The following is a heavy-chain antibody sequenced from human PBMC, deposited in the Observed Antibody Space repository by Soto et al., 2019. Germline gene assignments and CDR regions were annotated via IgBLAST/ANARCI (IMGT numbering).Heavy chain of an antibody. J-gene: IGHJ4*02. V-gene: IGHV3-53*01. Sequence: VQLVESGGGLIQPGGSLRLSFAASGLSVSNNHMTWVRQAPGKGLEWVSLNADSVKGRFTISRDNSKNTLYLQMDSLRAEDTAIYYCAGRLTTAASLDYWGQGTLVTVSS. CDR1: GLSVSNNH. CDR3: AGRLTTAASLDY. D-gene: IGHD1-1*01.